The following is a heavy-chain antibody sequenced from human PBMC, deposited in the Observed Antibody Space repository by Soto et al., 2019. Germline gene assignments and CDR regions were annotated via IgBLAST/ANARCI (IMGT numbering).Heavy chain of an antibody. CDR1: GYSFSSYG. CDR2: ISPYNDDT. CDR3: ARGGYYDSSGARNYHYYGMDV. J-gene: IGHJ6*02. D-gene: IGHD3-22*01. Sequence: ASVKVSCKASGYSFSSYGITWVRQAPGQVLEWLGWISPYNDDTKYAQRLQGRVTMTTDTSTRTAYMDIRGLRSDDTAIYYCARGGYYDSSGARNYHYYGMDVWGQGTTVTVSS. V-gene: IGHV1-18*01.